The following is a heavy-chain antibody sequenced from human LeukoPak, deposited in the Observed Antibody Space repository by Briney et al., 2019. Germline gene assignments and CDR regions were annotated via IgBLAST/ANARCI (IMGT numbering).Heavy chain of an antibody. Sequence: SETLSFTCAVYGGSFSGYYWSWIRKPPGKGLDWIGEINHSGSTNYNPSLKSRVTISVDTSKNQFSLKLSSVTAADTAVYYCARADCSSTSCYVYNWFDPWGQGTLVTVSS. CDR3: ARADCSSTSCYVYNWFDP. V-gene: IGHV4-34*01. D-gene: IGHD2-2*01. J-gene: IGHJ5*02. CDR2: INHSGST. CDR1: GGSFSGYY.